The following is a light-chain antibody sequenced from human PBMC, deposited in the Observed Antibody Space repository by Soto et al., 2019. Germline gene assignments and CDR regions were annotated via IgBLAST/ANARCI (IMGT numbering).Light chain of an antibody. J-gene: IGKJ5*01. CDR2: DAS. Sequence: DIQMTQSPSTLSGSVGDRVTITCRASQTISSWLAWYQQKPGKAPKLLIYDASNLETGVPSRFSGSGSGTDFTFTISRLQPEDIATYYCQQYENLPTFGQGTRLEI. CDR3: QQYENLPT. CDR1: QTISSW. V-gene: IGKV1-33*01.